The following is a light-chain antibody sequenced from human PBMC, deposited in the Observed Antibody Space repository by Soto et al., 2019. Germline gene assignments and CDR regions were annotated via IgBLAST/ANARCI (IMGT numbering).Light chain of an antibody. CDR1: QTLSSRH. CDR3: QQYGYSRT. V-gene: IGKV3-20*01. CDR2: GSS. Sequence: VLTQSPGTLSLSPGERATLSCRASQTLSSRHLAWYQQKPGQAPMLLIYGSSSRATDIPDRFSGSGSGTDFTLTISTLEPEDFVIYYCQQYGYSRTFGQGTKVEIK. J-gene: IGKJ1*01.